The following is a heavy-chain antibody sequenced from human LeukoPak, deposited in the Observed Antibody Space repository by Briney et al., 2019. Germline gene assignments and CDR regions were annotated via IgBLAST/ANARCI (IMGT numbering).Heavy chain of an antibody. V-gene: IGHV1-2*02. CDR3: ATSAAAAGYYFDY. CDR1: GYTFTGYY. J-gene: IGHJ4*02. D-gene: IGHD6-13*01. CDR2: INPNSGGT. Sequence: GASVKVSCKASGYTFTGYYMHWVRQAPGQGLEWMGWINPNSGGTNYAQKFQGRVTMTRDTSISTAYVELSRLRSDDTAVYYCATSAAAAGYYFDYWGQGTLVTVSS.